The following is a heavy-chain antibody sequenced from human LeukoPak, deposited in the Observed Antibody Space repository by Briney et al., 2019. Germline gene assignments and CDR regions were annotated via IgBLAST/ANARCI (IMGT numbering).Heavy chain of an antibody. CDR1: VCSISSGNYF. V-gene: IGHV4-61*02. CDR3: ARELNLVRGVSYSWFDP. CDR2: IHTSGST. D-gene: IGHD3-10*01. J-gene: IGHJ5*02. Sequence: SETLSLTCTGSVCSISSGNYFWSWIRQPAGKGLEWIGRIHTSGSTNYNSSLKSRVTISIDTPKNQFSLKLSSVTAADAAVYYCARELNLVRGVSYSWFDPWGQGTLVTVSS.